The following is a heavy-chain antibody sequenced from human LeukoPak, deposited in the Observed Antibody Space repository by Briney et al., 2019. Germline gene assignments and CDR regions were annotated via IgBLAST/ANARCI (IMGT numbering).Heavy chain of an antibody. CDR3: ARAEIEAARPSFWYFDL. D-gene: IGHD6-6*01. V-gene: IGHV1-2*02. J-gene: IGHJ2*01. CDR1: GYTFTGYY. CDR2: INPNSGGT. Sequence: ASLKVSSTASGYTFTGYYMHWVRQAPGQGLEWMGWINPNSGGTNYAQKFQGRVTMTRDTFISTAYMELSRLRSDDTAVYYCARAEIEAARPSFWYFDLWGRGTLVTVSS.